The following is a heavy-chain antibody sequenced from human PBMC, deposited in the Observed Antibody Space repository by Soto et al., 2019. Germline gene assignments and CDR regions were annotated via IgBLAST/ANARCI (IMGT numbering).Heavy chain of an antibody. CDR1: GGTFSTYT. V-gene: IGHV1-69*13. J-gene: IGHJ5*02. CDR3: ARSQDSSGYWNNCFDP. D-gene: IGHD3-22*01. Sequence: SVEVSCKASGGTFSTYTMTWVRQAPGQGLEWMGGIIPLFGTANYAQKFQGRVTITADESTSTVYMELSSLRSEDTAVYYCARSQDSSGYWNNCFDPWGQGTLVTVSS. CDR2: IIPLFGTA.